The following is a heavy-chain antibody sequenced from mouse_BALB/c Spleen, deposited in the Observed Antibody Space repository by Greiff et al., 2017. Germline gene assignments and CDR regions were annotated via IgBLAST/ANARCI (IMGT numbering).Heavy chain of an antibody. CDR2: ISYDGSN. CDR1: GYSITSGYF. CDR3: ARGGDGFAY. Sequence: LVESGPGLVKPSQSLSLTCSVTGYSITSGYFWNWIRQFPGNKLEWMGYISYDGSNNYNPSLKNRISITRDTSKNQVFLKLNSVTTEDTATYYCARGGDGFAYWGQGTLVTVSA. V-gene: IGHV3-6*02. J-gene: IGHJ3*01.